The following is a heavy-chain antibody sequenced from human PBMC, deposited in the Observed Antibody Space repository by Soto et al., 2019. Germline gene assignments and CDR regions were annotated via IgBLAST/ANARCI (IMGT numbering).Heavy chain of an antibody. CDR2: VYRGTS. D-gene: IGHD3-22*01. Sequence: PSETLSLTCTVSGGSVSSGSYSWSWIRQPAGKGLEWLGRVYRGTSNYNPSLMSRLIMSLDTSKNQFSLNLRSVTAADTAVYYCARESLKETITMTVVIDHWGQGTQVTVSS. J-gene: IGHJ4*02. CDR1: GGSVSSGSYS. V-gene: IGHV4-61*10. CDR3: ARESLKETITMTVVIDH.